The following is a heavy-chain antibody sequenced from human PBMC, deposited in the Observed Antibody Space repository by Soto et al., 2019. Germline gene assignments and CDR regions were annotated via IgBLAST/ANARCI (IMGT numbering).Heavy chain of an antibody. V-gene: IGHV1-69*06. CDR3: ARGPNWGYRFDS. J-gene: IGHJ5*01. D-gene: IGHD7-27*01. Sequence: QVQLVQSGAEVKKPGSSVKVSCEASGGTFSGHAISWVRQAPGQGPEWMGGLIPLFGTTQHAQNFQARLTITADKSTSTADVELSRLRFEDTAIYYCARGPNWGYRFDSWGQGTLVTVSS. CDR2: LIPLFGTT. CDR1: GGTFSGHA.